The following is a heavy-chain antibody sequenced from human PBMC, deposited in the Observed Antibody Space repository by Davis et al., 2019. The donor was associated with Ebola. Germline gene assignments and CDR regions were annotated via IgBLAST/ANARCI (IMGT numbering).Heavy chain of an antibody. CDR1: GGSFNEYY. V-gene: IGHV4-34*01. D-gene: IGHD3-10*01. CDR3: ARGPFMVRGRYYYGMDV. CDR2: INHSGST. J-gene: IGHJ6*02. Sequence: SETLSLTCAVYGGSFNEYYWSWIRQSPGKGLEWIGEINHSGSTNYNPSLKSRVTISVDTSKNQFSLKLSSVTAADTAVYYCARGPFMVRGRYYYGMDVWGQGTTVTVSS.